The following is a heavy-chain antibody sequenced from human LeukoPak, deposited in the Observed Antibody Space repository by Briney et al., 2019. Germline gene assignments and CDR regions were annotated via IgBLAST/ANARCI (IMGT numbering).Heavy chain of an antibody. D-gene: IGHD3-22*01. CDR3: AKVPYYYDSSGYYGMDV. Sequence: PGGSLRLSCSASGFTFSRYPMHWVPQAPGKGLEYVSAISGNGGSTYYADSVKGRFTISGDNSKNTLYLQMNSLRAEDTAVYYCAKVPYYYDSSGYYGMDVWGQGTTVTVSS. V-gene: IGHV3-64*04. J-gene: IGHJ6*02. CDR1: GFTFSRYP. CDR2: ISGNGGST.